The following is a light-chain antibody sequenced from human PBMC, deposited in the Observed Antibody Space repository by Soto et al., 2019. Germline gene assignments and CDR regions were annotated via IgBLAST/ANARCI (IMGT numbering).Light chain of an antibody. Sequence: DIQMTQSPSTLSASVGDRFTITCRASQSISSSWLAWYQQKPGKAPNLLIYKASNLETGVPSRFSGSGSGTEFTLTITSLQPDDFATYYCEQSNSYPYTFGQGTNLEMK. CDR2: KAS. CDR1: QSISSSW. CDR3: EQSNSYPYT. J-gene: IGKJ2*01. V-gene: IGKV1-5*03.